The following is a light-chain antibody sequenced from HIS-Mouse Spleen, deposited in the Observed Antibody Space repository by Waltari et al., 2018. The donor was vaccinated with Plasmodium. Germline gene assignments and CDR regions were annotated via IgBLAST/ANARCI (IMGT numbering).Light chain of an antibody. CDR3: QQYGSSPYT. J-gene: IGKJ2*01. V-gene: IGKV3-20*01. CDR2: GAS. Sequence: EIVLTQSPGTLSLSPGERATLSCRASQRVSSSYLAWYQQKPGQAPRLLICGASSRATGIPDRVSGTGSGTDFTFTISRLEPEDFAVYYCQQYGSSPYTFGQGTKLEIK. CDR1: QRVSSSY.